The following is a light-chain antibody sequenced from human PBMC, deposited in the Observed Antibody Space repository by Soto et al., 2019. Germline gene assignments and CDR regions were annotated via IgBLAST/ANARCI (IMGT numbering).Light chain of an antibody. CDR3: SSYTSSSTLM. V-gene: IGLV2-14*01. CDR2: EVS. Sequence: QSALPQPASVSGSPGQSITISCTGTSTHIGSSNFVSWYQQHPGKAPQLIIYEVSNRPSGVSNRFSGSKSGNTASLTISGLQAEDEADYYCSSYTSSSTLMFGGGTKLTVL. J-gene: IGLJ3*02. CDR1: STHIGSSNF.